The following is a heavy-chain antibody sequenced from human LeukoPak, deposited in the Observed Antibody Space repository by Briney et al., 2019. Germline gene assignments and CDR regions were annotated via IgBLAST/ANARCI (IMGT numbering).Heavy chain of an antibody. J-gene: IGHJ4*02. CDR2: INPSGGST. CDR1: GYTFTSYY. D-gene: IGHD3-16*02. V-gene: IGHV1-46*01. Sequence: ASVKVSCKASGYTFTSYYMHWVRQAPGQGLEWMGIINPSGGSTSYAQKFQGRVTMTRDTSISTAYMELSRLRSDDTAVYYCARDSTLEYYDYVWGSYRDDYWGQGTLVTVSS. CDR3: ARDSTLEYYDYVWGSYRDDY.